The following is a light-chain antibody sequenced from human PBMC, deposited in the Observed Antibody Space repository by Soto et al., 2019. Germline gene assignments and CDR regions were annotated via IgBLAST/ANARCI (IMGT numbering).Light chain of an antibody. CDR2: GNG. CDR1: SSSIGAGYE. CDR3: KPYDKGRNAYV. Sequence: QSVLTQPPSVSGAPGQRVTLSCSGTSSSIGAGYEVHWYHQLPGTAPKLVGVGNGNRPSGVPDRLSASKSGTSASLAITGLPAEDEGHYYCKPYDKGRNAYVFGTGTKVTVL. J-gene: IGLJ1*01. V-gene: IGLV1-40*01.